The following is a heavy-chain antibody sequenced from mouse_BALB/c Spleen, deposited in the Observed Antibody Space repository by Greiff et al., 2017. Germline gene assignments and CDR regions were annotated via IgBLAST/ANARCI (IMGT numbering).Heavy chain of an antibody. J-gene: IGHJ3*01. V-gene: IGHV5-9*03. CDR1: GFTFSSYT. CDR2: ISSGGGNT. CDR3: ARYAGDSSGPFAY. Sequence: EVKLVESGGGLVKPGGSLKLSCAASGFTFSSYTMSWVRQTPEKRLEWVATISSGGGNTYYPDSVKGRFTISRDNAKNNLYLQMSSLRSEDTALYYCARYAGDSSGPFAYWGQGTLVTVSA. D-gene: IGHD3-2*01.